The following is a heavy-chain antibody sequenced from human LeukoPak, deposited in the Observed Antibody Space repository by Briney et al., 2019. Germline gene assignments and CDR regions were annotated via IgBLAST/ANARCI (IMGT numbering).Heavy chain of an antibody. V-gene: IGHV3-53*01. CDR3: ARGSPLGGN. CDR1: GFDVGRNY. J-gene: IGHJ4*02. Sequence: GGSLRLSCAASGFDVGRNYMTWVRQAPGKGLEWVSFIYSGGATYYADSVRGRFTISRDNAKNTLSLQMNSLRAEDTAVYYCARGSPLGGNWGQGTLVTVSS. CDR2: IYSGGAT.